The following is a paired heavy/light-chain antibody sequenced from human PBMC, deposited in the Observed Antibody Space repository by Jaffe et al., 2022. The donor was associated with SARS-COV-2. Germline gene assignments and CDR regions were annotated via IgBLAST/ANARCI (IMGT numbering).Light chain of an antibody. V-gene: IGKV4-1*01. CDR3: QQYFSTPYT. J-gene: IGKJ2*01. CDR2: WAS. Sequence: DIVMTQSPDPLAVSLGERATINCKSSQNVLYSSNNKNYLAWYQQKPGQPPKLLINWASTRESGVPDRFSGSGSGTDFTLTISSLQAEDVAVYYCQQYFSTPYTFGQGTKLEIK. CDR1: QNVLYSSNNKNY.
Heavy chain of an antibody. J-gene: IGHJ3*01. CDR3: ARSRGGNYLDAFDV. D-gene: IGHD1-26*01. CDR2: TSYDGTNK. CDR1: GFTFSSYS. V-gene: IGHV3-30*04. Sequence: QVQLVESGGGVVQPGRSLRLSCAASGFTFSSYSMHWVRQAPGKGLEWVAVTSYDGTNKYYAGSVKGRFTISRDNSKNTLYLQMNSLRAEDSAVYFCARSRGGNYLDAFDVWGQGTMVTVSS.